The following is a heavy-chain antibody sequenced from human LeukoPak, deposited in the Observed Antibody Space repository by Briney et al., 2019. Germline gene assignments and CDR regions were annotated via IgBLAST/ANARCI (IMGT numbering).Heavy chain of an antibody. Sequence: GRSLRLSCAASGFAFSSYGMHWVRQAPGKGLEWVAVISYDGSNKYYADSVKGRFTISRDNSKNTLYLQMNSLRAGDTAVYYCAKDRFLYSSGALGYWGQGTLVTVSS. V-gene: IGHV3-30*18. J-gene: IGHJ4*02. CDR1: GFAFSSYG. CDR3: AKDRFLYSSGALGY. CDR2: ISYDGSNK. D-gene: IGHD6-19*01.